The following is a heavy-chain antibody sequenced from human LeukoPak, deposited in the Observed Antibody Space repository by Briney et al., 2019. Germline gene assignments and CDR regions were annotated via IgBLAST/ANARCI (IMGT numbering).Heavy chain of an antibody. Sequence: SETLSLTCTVSGGSISSYYWSWIRQPPGKGPEWIGYIYYSGSTNYNPSLKSRVTISVDTSKNQFSLKLSSVTAADTAVYYCAREESSSWYEVGYWGQGTLVTVSS. J-gene: IGHJ4*02. CDR1: GGSISSYY. D-gene: IGHD6-13*01. CDR3: AREESSSWYEVGY. CDR2: IYYSGST. V-gene: IGHV4-59*01.